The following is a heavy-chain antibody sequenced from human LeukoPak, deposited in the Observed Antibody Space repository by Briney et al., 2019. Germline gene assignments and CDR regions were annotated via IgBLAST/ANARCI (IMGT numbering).Heavy chain of an antibody. CDR2: IKFEDGGT. V-gene: IGHV1-2*02. CDR1: GYNLMDHA. D-gene: IGHD4-17*01. CDR3: GRSGLNDHGRSSGSFEF. Sequence: ASVTVSCTASGYNLMDHALHWVRQAPGQGREGMGWIKFEDGGTSYGRRFRGRDTMTNDTSVSTVYMELTRLTSYDTAIYYCGRSGLNDHGRSSGSFEFWGPGTMGTVSS. J-gene: IGHJ3*01.